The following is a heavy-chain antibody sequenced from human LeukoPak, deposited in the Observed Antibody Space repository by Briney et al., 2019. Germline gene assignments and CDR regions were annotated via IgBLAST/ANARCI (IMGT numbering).Heavy chain of an antibody. CDR2: ISKSGDRT. J-gene: IGHJ6*02. CDR1: GLTFNNYA. V-gene: IGHV3-23*01. CDR3: ATSWGPDTSAFRWGRDGMDV. Sequence: GGSLRLSCAVSGLTFNNYAMSWVRQAPGKGLEWVSAISKSGDRTYYAASAKGRFTIYRDNSKNTQYLQVNSLRAEDTAVYYCATSWGPDTSAFRWGRDGMDVWGQGTTVIVS. D-gene: IGHD3-16*01.